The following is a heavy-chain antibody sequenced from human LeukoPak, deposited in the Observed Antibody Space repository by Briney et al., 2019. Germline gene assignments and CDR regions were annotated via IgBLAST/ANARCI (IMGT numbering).Heavy chain of an antibody. Sequence: PSGTLSLTCTVSGGSFSGYYWSWIRQPPGKGLEWIGEINHSGSTNYNPSLKSRVTISVDTSKNQFSLKLSSVTAADTAVYYCARGRGYSYGYREVWFDPWGQGTLVTVSS. V-gene: IGHV4-34*01. D-gene: IGHD5-18*01. CDR2: INHSGST. CDR1: GGSFSGYY. J-gene: IGHJ5*02. CDR3: ARGRGYSYGYREVWFDP.